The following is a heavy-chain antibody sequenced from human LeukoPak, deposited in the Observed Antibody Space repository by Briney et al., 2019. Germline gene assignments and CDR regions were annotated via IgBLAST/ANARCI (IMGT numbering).Heavy chain of an antibody. CDR2: IYYSGST. J-gene: IGHJ4*02. CDR1: GGSISSYY. D-gene: IGHD5-18*01. V-gene: IGHV4-59*01. Sequence: PSETLSLTCTVSGGSISSYYWSWIRQPPGKGLEWIGYIYYSGSTNYNPPLKSRVTISVDTSKNQFSLKLSSVTAADTAVYYCARDDTAMVPDYWGRGTLVTVSS. CDR3: ARDDTAMVPDY.